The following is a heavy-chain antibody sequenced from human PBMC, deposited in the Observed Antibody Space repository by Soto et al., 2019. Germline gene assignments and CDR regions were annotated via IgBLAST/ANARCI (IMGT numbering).Heavy chain of an antibody. CDR1: GFAISSYG. CDR3: AKAIYSSSWSYLDY. J-gene: IGHJ4*02. D-gene: IGHD6-13*01. Sequence: GGSLRLSCAASGFAISSYGMHWVRQAPGKGLEWVAVISYDGSNKYYADSVKGRFTISRDDSKNTLYLQMNSRRAEDTAVYYFAKAIYSSSWSYLDYSGQGTLVTVAS. CDR2: ISYDGSNK. V-gene: IGHV3-30*18.